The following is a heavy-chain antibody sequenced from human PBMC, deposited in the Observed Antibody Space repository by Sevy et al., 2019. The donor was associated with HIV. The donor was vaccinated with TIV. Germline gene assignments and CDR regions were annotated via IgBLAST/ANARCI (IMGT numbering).Heavy chain of an antibody. CDR1: GFTFSTYN. V-gene: IGHV3-21*01. D-gene: IGHD3-10*01. J-gene: IGHJ3*02. CDR2: ISSSANYI. CDR3: ARPYGSGSWEAFDI. Sequence: GGSLRLSCSASGFTFSTYNMNWVRQAPGKGLEWVSSISSSANYIYYADSLKGRFTISRDNAKNSLYLQMNSLRAEDTAVYYCARPYGSGSWEAFDIWGQGTMVTVSS.